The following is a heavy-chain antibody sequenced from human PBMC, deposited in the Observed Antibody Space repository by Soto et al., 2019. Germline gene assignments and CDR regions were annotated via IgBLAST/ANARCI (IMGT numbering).Heavy chain of an antibody. Sequence: GGSLRLSCAASGFTFSGYWMHWVRQAPGKGLEWVSRITSDGSGTAYADPVKGRFTISRDNSKNTLYLQMDRLRVEDTAVYFCAKGLALMADHWGQGTPVTVSS. J-gene: IGHJ4*02. CDR3: AKGLALMADH. V-gene: IGHV3-74*03. CDR1: GFTFSGYW. CDR2: ITSDGSGT. D-gene: IGHD2-21*01.